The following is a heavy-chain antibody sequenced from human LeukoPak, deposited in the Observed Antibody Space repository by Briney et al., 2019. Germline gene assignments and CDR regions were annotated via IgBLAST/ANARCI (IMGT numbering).Heavy chain of an antibody. CDR1: GGSISTYY. CDR3: ASGGRISAANWFDP. Sequence: SETLSLTCTVSGGSISTYYWSWIRQPTGKGLEWIGRVYPSGRTSYNPSLENRVTMSVDTSKKQFSLKLRSVTAADTAVYYCASGGRISAANWFDPWGQGTLVTVSS. CDR2: VYPSGRT. D-gene: IGHD6-13*01. J-gene: IGHJ5*02. V-gene: IGHV4-4*07.